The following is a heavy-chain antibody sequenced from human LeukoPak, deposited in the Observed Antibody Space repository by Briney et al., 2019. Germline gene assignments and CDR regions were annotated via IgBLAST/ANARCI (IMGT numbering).Heavy chain of an antibody. CDR3: ARGGDFGVPAPLGIDAFDI. CDR1: GFTFGHYA. V-gene: IGHV3-49*04. D-gene: IGHD2-2*01. J-gene: IGHJ3*02. Sequence: GGSLRLSCTGSGFTFGHYALAWVRQAPGKGLEWLGSIRSQASGGTIEYAASVKGRFSISRDNSKSIADLQINSLKTEDTAVYYCARGGDFGVPAPLGIDAFDIWGQGTMVTVSS. CDR2: IRSQASGGTI.